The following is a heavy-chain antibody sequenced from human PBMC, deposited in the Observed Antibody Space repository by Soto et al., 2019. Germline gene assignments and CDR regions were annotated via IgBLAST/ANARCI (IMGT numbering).Heavy chain of an antibody. J-gene: IGHJ6*02. CDR3: ASSDLGVKYGMDV. Sequence: ASVKVSCKASGYTFTSYYMHWVRQAPGQGLEWMGIINPSGGSTSYAQKFQGRVTMTRDTSTSTVYMELSSLGSEDTAVYYCASSDLGVKYGMDVWGQGTTVTVS. CDR2: INPSGGST. D-gene: IGHD3-3*01. V-gene: IGHV1-46*01. CDR1: GYTFTSYY.